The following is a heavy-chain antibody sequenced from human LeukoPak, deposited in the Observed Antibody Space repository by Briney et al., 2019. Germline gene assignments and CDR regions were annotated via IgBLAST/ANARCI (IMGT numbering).Heavy chain of an antibody. CDR2: FGTRSTSI. D-gene: IGHD3-22*01. CDR1: GFTFSGYS. V-gene: IGHV3-21*01. J-gene: IGHJ4*02. CDR3: AREVSEGFDF. Sequence: GGSLRLSCTASGFTFSGYSMNWIRQAPGKGLEWVSSFGTRSTSIYHAGSVKGRFAISRNNAKNSLYLQMNSLRAEDTAVYYCAREVSEGFDFWGQGTLVTVSS.